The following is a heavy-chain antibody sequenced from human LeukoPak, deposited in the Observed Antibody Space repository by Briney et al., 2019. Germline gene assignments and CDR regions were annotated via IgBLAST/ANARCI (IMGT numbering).Heavy chain of an antibody. CDR2: ISKDGSDK. CDR3: ARDYWWNYDY. Sequence: GGSLRLSCAASGFTFSDYAMHWVRQAPGKGLEWVAVISKDGSDKYYPGSVRGRFTISRDNSKNTIYLQMDCLRAEDTAIYYCARDYWWNYDYWGQGTLVTVSS. D-gene: IGHD1-7*01. J-gene: IGHJ4*02. V-gene: IGHV3-30-3*01. CDR1: GFTFSDYA.